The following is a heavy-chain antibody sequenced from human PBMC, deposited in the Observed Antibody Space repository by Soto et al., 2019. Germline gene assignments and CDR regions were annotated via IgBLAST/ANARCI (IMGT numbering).Heavy chain of an antibody. CDR3: ARDQSWHGLVWWVDP. J-gene: IGHJ5*02. Sequence: ASVKVSCKAIGYSFTSHYMHWVRQAPGQGLEWMGTIYPGGVNIGYAQKFKGRVTMTKDTSTSTVYMELNSLTSEDTAVYYCARDQSWHGLVWWVDPWGQGTLVTVSS. V-gene: IGHV1-46*03. CDR1: GYSFTSHY. CDR2: IYPGGVNI. D-gene: IGHD3-16*01.